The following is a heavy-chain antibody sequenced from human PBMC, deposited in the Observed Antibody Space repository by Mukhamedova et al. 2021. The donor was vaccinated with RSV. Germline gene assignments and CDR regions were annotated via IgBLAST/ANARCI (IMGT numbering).Heavy chain of an antibody. Sequence: VKGRFTISRDNAKNSLYLQMNSLRAEDTAVYYCAREGVGGSLGLDYWGQGTLVTVSS. J-gene: IGHJ4*02. CDR3: AREGVGGSLGLDY. V-gene: IGHV3-11*06. D-gene: IGHD2-15*01.